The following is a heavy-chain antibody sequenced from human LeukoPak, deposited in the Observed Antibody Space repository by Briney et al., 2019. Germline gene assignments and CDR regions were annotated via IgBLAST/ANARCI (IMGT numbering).Heavy chain of an antibody. Sequence: GGSLRLSCAASGFTFRSYGVHWVRQAPGKGLEWVAVIWYDGSNKYYAESVKGRFTISRDNTKNTLYLQMNSLTADDTAVYYCAKVGDGDYYLDYWGQGTPVTVSS. D-gene: IGHD2-21*01. J-gene: IGHJ4*02. V-gene: IGHV3-33*06. CDR3: AKVGDGDYYLDY. CDR1: GFTFRSYG. CDR2: IWYDGSNK.